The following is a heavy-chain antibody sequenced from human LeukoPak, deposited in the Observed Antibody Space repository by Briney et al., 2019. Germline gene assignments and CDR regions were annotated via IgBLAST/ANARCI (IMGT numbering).Heavy chain of an antibody. CDR1: GGSVSSGSYY. CDR2: IYYSGST. D-gene: IGHD1-26*01. V-gene: IGHV4-61*01. CDR3: ARALYSGSLAHFDY. Sequence: SETLSLTCTVSGGSVSSGSYYWSWIRQPPGKGLEWIGYIYYSGSTNYNPSLKSRVTISVDTSKNQFSLKLSSVTAADTAVYYCARALYSGSLAHFDYWGQGTLVTVSS. J-gene: IGHJ4*02.